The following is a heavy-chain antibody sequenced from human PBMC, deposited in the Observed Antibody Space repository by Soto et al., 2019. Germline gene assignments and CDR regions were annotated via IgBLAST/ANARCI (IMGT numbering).Heavy chain of an antibody. J-gene: IGHJ5*02. V-gene: IGHV1-2*04. Sequence: ASVKVSCKASGYTLTGYYMHWVRQAPGQGLEWMGWINPNSGGTNYAQKFQGWVTMTRDTSISTAYMELSRLRSDDTAVYYCARGYCSGGSYYAPVWFDPWGQGTLVTVSS. CDR1: GYTLTGYY. D-gene: IGHD2-15*01. CDR2: INPNSGGT. CDR3: ARGYCSGGSYYAPVWFDP.